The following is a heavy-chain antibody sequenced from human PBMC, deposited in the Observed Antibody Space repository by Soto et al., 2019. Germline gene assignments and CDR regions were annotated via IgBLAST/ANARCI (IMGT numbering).Heavy chain of an antibody. CDR3: ARQRSSSWRPFDY. D-gene: IGHD6-13*01. J-gene: IGHJ4*02. CDR1: GGSISSYY. Sequence: PSETLSLTCTVSGGSISSYYWSWIRQPPGKGLEWIGYIYYSGSTNYNPSLKSRVTISVDTSKNQFSLKLSSVTAADTAVYYCARQRSSSWRPFDYWGQGTLVTVSS. CDR2: IYYSGST. V-gene: IGHV4-59*08.